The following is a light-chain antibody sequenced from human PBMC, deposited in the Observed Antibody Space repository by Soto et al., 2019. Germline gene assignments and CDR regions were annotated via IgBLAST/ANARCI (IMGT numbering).Light chain of an antibody. CDR3: CSYVGSRPVV. J-gene: IGLJ2*01. Sequence: QSALTQPASVSGSPGQSITISCTGTSSDGGSYDLVSWYQQNPGKAPKLLIYEGSKRPSGVSNRFSGSKPGNTASLTISGLQAEDEADYYCCSYVGSRPVVFGGGTKLTVL. CDR2: EGS. CDR1: SSDGGSYDL. V-gene: IGLV2-23*01.